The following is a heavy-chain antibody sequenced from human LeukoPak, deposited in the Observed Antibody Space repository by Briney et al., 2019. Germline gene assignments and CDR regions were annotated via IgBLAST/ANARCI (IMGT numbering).Heavy chain of an antibody. CDR3: ARDRSYDSSGYHFGEDAFDI. Sequence: SETLSLTCTVSGGSISSYYWSWIRQPPGKGLEWIGYIYYSGSTNYNPSLKSRVTISVDTSKNQFSLKLSSVTAADTAVYYCARDRSYDSSGYHFGEDAFDIWGQETMVTVSS. D-gene: IGHD3-22*01. CDR1: GGSISSYY. CDR2: IYYSGST. V-gene: IGHV4-59*01. J-gene: IGHJ3*02.